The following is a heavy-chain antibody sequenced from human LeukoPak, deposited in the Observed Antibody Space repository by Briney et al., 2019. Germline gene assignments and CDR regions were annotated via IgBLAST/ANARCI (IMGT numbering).Heavy chain of an antibody. V-gene: IGHV3-23*01. Sequence: GGSLRLSCAASGFTFSSYAMSWVRQAPGKGLEWVSAISGSGGSTYYADSVKGRFTISRDNYKNTLYLQMNSLRAEDTAVYYCAKDRGYDILPGDYWGQGTLVTVSS. CDR2: ISGSGGST. CDR1: GFTFSSYA. CDR3: AKDRGYDILPGDY. D-gene: IGHD3-9*01. J-gene: IGHJ4*02.